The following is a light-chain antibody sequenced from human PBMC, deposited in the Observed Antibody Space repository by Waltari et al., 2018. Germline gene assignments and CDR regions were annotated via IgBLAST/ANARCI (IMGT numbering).Light chain of an antibody. V-gene: IGKV3-15*01. CDR1: QSVSSG. CDR2: GAS. CDR3: QQYNKWPSLT. J-gene: IGKJ4*01. Sequence: EVVLTQSPATLSVSLGERATLSCRASQSVSSGLAWYQQKPGQAPRLIIHGASIRATGIPARFSGSGSGTEFTLTISSLQSEDSAVYYCQQYNKWPSLTFGGGTKVEIK.